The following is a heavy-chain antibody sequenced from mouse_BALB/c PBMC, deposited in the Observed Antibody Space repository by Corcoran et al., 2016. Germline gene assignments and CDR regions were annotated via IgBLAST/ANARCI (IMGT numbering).Heavy chain of an antibody. V-gene: IGHV3-6*02. D-gene: IGHD2-14*01. Sequence: DVQLQESGPGLVKPSQSLSLTCSVTGYSITSGYYWNWIRQFPGNKLEWMGYISYDGSNNYNPSLKNRISITRDTSKNQFFLKLNSVTTEDTATYYCARDGILWVLPYAMDYWGQGTSVTVSS. J-gene: IGHJ4*01. CDR1: GYSITSGYY. CDR2: ISYDGSN. CDR3: ARDGILWVLPYAMDY.